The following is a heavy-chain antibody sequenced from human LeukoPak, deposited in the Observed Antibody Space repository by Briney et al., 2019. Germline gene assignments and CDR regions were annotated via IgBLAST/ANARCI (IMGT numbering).Heavy chain of an antibody. CDR1: GFIFSSYW. J-gene: IGHJ4*02. Sequence: PGGSLRLSCAASGFIFSSYWMSWVRQAPGKGLEWVANIRQDGSAKYYVDSVKGRFTISRDNAKNSLYLQMNSLRVEDTAVYYCARDRDYSLDYWGQGILVTVSS. CDR2: IRQDGSAK. D-gene: IGHD4-11*01. CDR3: ARDRDYSLDY. V-gene: IGHV3-7*01.